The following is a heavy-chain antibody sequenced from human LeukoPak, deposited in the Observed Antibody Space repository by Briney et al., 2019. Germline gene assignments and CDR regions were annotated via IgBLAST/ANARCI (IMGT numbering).Heavy chain of an antibody. D-gene: IGHD5-24*01. CDR3: ARALEGGYNYSFDY. Sequence: SQSLSLTCTVSGVSISSGSYYWNWNRQPNGQGLEWIGRIYTSGTTNYNPSLKSRVTISVDTSKNQFSLKLSSVTAADTAVYYCARALEGGYNYSFDYWGQGTLVTVSS. J-gene: IGHJ4*02. V-gene: IGHV4-61*02. CDR2: IYTSGTT. CDR1: GVSISSGSYY.